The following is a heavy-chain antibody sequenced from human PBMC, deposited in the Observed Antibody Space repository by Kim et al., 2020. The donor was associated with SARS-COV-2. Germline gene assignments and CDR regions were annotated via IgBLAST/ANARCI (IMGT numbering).Heavy chain of an antibody. D-gene: IGHD3-10*01. CDR2: ISYDGSNK. Sequence: GGSLRLSCAASGFTFSSYGMHWVRQAPGKGLEWVAVISYDGSNKYYADSVKGRFTISRDNSKNTLYLQMNSLRAEDTAVYYCAKDTGWFGESGDYWGQGTLVTVSS. CDR1: GFTFSSYG. V-gene: IGHV3-30*18. CDR3: AKDTGWFGESGDY. J-gene: IGHJ4*02.